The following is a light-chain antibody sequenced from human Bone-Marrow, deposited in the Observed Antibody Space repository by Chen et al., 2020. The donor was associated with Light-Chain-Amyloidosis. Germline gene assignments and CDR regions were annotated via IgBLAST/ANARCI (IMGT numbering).Light chain of an antibody. V-gene: IGKV3-20*01. J-gene: IGKJ4*01. CDR2: GSS. Sequence: EIVLMKSPGPLSLSPGEGANLSCRASQTLSSNYLNWYQQKFVQAPRLLIYGSSSRATCIPDRFTGSGSGTDFTLTINRLEPEDFAMYYCQQYGTSPLTFGGGTKVEIK. CDR3: QQYGTSPLT. CDR1: QTLSSNY.